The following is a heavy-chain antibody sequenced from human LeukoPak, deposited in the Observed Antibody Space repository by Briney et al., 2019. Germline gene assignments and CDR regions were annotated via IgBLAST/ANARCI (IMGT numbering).Heavy chain of an antibody. V-gene: IGHV4-59*12. CDR2: ISYIGST. Sequence: DPSETPSLTCTVSGASISSYYWSWIRQPPGKGLEWIGYISYIGSTNYNPSLKSRVTISVDTSKNQFSLKPSSVTAADTAVYYCARDPSASKGFFHHWGQGTLVTVSS. CDR3: ARDPSASKGFFHH. CDR1: GASISSYY. J-gene: IGHJ1*01.